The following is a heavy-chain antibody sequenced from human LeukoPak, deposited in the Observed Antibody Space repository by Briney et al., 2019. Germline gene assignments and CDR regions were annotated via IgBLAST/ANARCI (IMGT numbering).Heavy chain of an antibody. CDR3: AKVIAAAGPPPGFDY. J-gene: IGHJ4*02. CDR2: TSGSGGST. Sequence: GGSLRLSCAASGFTFSSYAMSWVRQAPGKGLEWVSATSGSGGSTYYADSVKGRFTISRDNSKNTLYLQMNSLRAEDTAVYYCAKVIAAAGPPPGFDYWGQGTLVTVSS. D-gene: IGHD6-13*01. CDR1: GFTFSSYA. V-gene: IGHV3-23*01.